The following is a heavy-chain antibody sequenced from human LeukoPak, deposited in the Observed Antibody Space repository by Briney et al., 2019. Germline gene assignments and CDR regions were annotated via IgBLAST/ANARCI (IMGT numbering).Heavy chain of an antibody. J-gene: IGHJ4*02. V-gene: IGHV4-39*07. CDR1: GGSISSSSYY. Sequence: PSETLSLTCTVSGGSISSSSYYWGWIRQPPGKGPEWIGSIYYSGSTYYNPSLKSRVSISVDTSKNQFSLKLSSVTAADTAVYCCARVEVRTSGSYYFSYWGLGTLVTVSS. CDR2: IYYSGST. CDR3: ARVEVRTSGSYYFSY. D-gene: IGHD1-26*01.